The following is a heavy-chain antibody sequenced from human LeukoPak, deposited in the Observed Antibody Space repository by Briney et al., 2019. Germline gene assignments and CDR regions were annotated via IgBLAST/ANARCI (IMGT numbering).Heavy chain of an antibody. CDR3: ARPLSSGNDMGAFDI. D-gene: IGHD3-22*01. CDR2: IYPGDSDT. CDR1: GNSFTNFW. Sequence: GESLKISCKGSGNSFTNFWIGWVRQMPGKGLEWMGIIYPGDSDTRYSPSFQGQVTISADKSINTAYLQWSSLKASDTAMYYCARPLSSGNDMGAFDIWGQGTMVTVSS. J-gene: IGHJ3*02. V-gene: IGHV5-51*01.